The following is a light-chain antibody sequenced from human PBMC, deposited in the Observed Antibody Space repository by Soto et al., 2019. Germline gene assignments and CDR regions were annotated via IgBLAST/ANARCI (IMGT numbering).Light chain of an antibody. J-gene: IGKJ1*01. Sequence: EIVLTQSPGTLSLSPGERATLSCRASQSVSSNYLAWYQHKPGQAPRLLTYGASSRATGIPDRFSGSGSGTDFTLTISRLEPEDFVVYYCQQYGSSPRTFGQGTKVDIK. CDR3: QQYGSSPRT. CDR1: QSVSSNY. V-gene: IGKV3-20*01. CDR2: GAS.